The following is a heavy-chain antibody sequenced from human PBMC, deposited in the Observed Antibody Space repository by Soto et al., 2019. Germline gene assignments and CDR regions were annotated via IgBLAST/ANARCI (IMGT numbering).Heavy chain of an antibody. D-gene: IGHD2-15*01. CDR2: ISVSGDYT. CDR1: GFTFSTYA. CDR3: ATRHLSFCSGGTCNLFDF. J-gene: IGHJ4*02. V-gene: IGHV3-23*01. Sequence: GGSLRLSCAASGFTFSTYAMNWVRQAPGKGLEWVSTISVSGDYTYYADSVKGRFTISRDNSKNTQYLQMNSLRADDTAMYYCATRHLSFCSGGTCNLFDFWGQGALVTVSS.